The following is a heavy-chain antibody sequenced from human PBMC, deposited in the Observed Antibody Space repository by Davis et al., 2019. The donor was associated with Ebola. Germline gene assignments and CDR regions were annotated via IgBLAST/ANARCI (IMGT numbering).Heavy chain of an antibody. Sequence: GESLKISCAASGFTFSSYAMHWVRQAPGKGLEWVVVISHDGSNKYYADSVKGRFTISRDNSKNTLYLQMNSLRAEDTAVYYCVVGATSYYFDYWGQGALVTVSS. CDR1: GFTFSSYA. CDR2: ISHDGSNK. CDR3: VVGATSYYFDY. J-gene: IGHJ4*02. D-gene: IGHD1-26*01. V-gene: IGHV3-30-3*01.